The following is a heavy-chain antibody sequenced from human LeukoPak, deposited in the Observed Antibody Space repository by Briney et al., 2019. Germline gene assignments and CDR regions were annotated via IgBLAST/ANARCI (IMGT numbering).Heavy chain of an antibody. D-gene: IGHD2-15*01. V-gene: IGHV1-69*04. CDR2: IIPILGIA. CDR1: GGTFSSYA. J-gene: IGHJ4*02. Sequence: GSSVKVSCKASGGTFSSYAISWVRQAPGQGLEWVGRIIPILGIANYAQKFQGRVTITADKSTSTAYMELSSLRSEDTAAYYCASRWTKKPFDYWGQGTLVTVSS. CDR3: ASRWTKKPFDY.